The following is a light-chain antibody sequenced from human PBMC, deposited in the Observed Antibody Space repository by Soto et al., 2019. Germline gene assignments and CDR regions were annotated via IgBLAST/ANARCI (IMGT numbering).Light chain of an antibody. V-gene: IGKV3-15*01. CDR3: QQYDNWSPIT. J-gene: IGKJ5*01. Sequence: EIVMTQSPATLSVSPGERATLSCRASQSVRNNLAWSQQKPGQAPRLLIYGASTRATGIPARFSGSGSGTEFTLTHISLQAEDFAVYYCQQYDNWSPITFGQGTRLEIK. CDR1: QSVRNN. CDR2: GAS.